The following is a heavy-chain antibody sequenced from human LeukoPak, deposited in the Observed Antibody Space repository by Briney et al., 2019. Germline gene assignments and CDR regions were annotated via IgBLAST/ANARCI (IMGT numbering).Heavy chain of an antibody. Sequence: SETLSLTCTVSGGSISSSSYYWGWIRQPPGKGLEWIGSIYYSGSTYYNPSLKSRVTISVDTSKNQFSLKLSSVTAADTAVYYCASMVRGVRTFDYWGQGTLVTVSS. CDR1: GGSISSSSYY. CDR2: IYYSGST. CDR3: ASMVRGVRTFDY. J-gene: IGHJ4*02. D-gene: IGHD3-10*01. V-gene: IGHV4-39*07.